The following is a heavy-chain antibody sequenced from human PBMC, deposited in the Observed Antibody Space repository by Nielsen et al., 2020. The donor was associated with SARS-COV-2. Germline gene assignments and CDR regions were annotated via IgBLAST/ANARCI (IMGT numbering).Heavy chain of an antibody. CDR3: ARDRYEILTGYDNYGMDV. J-gene: IGHJ6*02. V-gene: IGHV4-59*01. D-gene: IGHD3-9*01. CDR2: INRSGST. Sequence: WIRQPPGKGLEWIGYINRSGSTEYNPSLKSRVTISVDMSKNQFSLKVMSVTAADTAVYYCARDRYEILTGYDNYGMDVWGQGTTVTVSS.